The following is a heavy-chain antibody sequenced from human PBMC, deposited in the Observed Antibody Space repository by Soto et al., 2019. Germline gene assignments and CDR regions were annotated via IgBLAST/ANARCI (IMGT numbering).Heavy chain of an antibody. V-gene: IGHV3-33*01. Sequence: GESLKISCVASGVSFSTYGMHWVRQAPGKGLEWVASIWRDGIYKFHADAVKGRIAISRDNVRNSLSLQMTSLRAEDTAVYYCARVHDYGSGSYSRPYYHFYYAMDVWGRGTTVTVSS. CDR1: GVSFSTYG. CDR2: IWRDGIYK. J-gene: IGHJ6*02. D-gene: IGHD3-10*01. CDR3: ARVHDYGSGSYSRPYYHFYYAMDV.